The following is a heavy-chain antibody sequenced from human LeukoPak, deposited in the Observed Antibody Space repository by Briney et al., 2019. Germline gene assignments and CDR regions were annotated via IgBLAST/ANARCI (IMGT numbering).Heavy chain of an antibody. CDR2: IDHTGST. V-gene: IGHV4-59*01. CDR3: ARGRVSSSTRYSTYYYYFYMDV. Sequence: PSETLSLTCTVSDDSITIYYWSWIRQPPGKGLEWIGYIDHTGSTNYNPSLNSRVTISRDTSKNHFSLELSSATAADTAVYFCARGRVSSSTRYSTYYYYFYMDVWGKGTTVTVSS. D-gene: IGHD4-11*01. J-gene: IGHJ6*03. CDR1: DDSITIYY.